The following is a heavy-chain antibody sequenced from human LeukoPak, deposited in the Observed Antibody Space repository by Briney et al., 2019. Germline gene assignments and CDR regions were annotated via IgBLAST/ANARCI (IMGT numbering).Heavy chain of an antibody. CDR1: GGSVSSGSYY. CDR3: ARDSRSNFGYYYYGMDV. V-gene: IGHV4-61*01. CDR2: IYYSGST. J-gene: IGHJ6*02. D-gene: IGHD1-1*01. Sequence: PSETLSLPCTVYGGSVSSGSYYWSWIRQPPGKGLKWIGYIYYSGSTNYNPSLKSGLTISVDTSKNQFSLKLSSVTAADTAVYYCARDSRSNFGYYYYGMDVWGQGTTVTVSS.